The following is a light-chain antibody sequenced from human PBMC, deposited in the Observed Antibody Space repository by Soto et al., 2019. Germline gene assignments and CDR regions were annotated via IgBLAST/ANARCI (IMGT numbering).Light chain of an antibody. CDR2: GAS. V-gene: IGKV3-20*01. CDR1: QSVSNDF. J-gene: IGKJ1*01. CDR3: QQYGSSPRWT. Sequence: EIVLTQSPGILSLSPGERATLSCRARQSVSNDFLAWYQQKPGHAPRLLIYGASTRATDVPDRFSGSGSGADFTLSISRLEPEDFVVYYCQQYGSSPRWTFGQGTTVEMK.